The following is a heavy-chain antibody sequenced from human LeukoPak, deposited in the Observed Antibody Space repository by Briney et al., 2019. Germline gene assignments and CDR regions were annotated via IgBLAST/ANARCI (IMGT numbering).Heavy chain of an antibody. V-gene: IGHV1-69*05. D-gene: IGHD3-22*01. Sequence: SVEVSCKASGGTFSSYAISWVRQAPGQGLEWMGRIIPIFGTANYAQKFQGRVTITTDESTSTAYMELSSLRSEDTAVYYCASGKGYYDSSGYYDGAYWGQGTLVTVSS. CDR2: IIPIFGTA. J-gene: IGHJ4*02. CDR1: GGTFSSYA. CDR3: ASGKGYYDSSGYYDGAY.